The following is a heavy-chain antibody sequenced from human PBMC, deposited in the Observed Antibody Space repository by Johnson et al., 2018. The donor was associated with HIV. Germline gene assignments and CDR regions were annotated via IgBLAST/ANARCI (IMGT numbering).Heavy chain of an antibody. CDR3: ARDIAIQLWSHDAFDI. CDR1: GFTFSDYY. D-gene: IGHD5-18*01. CDR2: ISSSGSTI. J-gene: IGHJ3*02. Sequence: QVQLVESGGGLVKPGGSLRLSCAASGFTFSDYYMSWIRQAPGKGLEWVSYISSSGSTIYYAYSVKGRFTISRDNAKNSLYLQMNSLRAEDTAVYYCARDIAIQLWSHDAFDIWGQGTMVTVSS. V-gene: IGHV3-11*04.